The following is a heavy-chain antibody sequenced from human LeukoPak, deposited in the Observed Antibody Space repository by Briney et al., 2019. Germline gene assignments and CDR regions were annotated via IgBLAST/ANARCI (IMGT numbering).Heavy chain of an antibody. CDR1: GDSISRGYY. J-gene: IGHJ4*02. V-gene: IGHV4-38-2*02. CDR3: ARSVGNSGSFQGYNY. CDR2: IFHSGST. D-gene: IGHD1-26*01. Sequence: PSETLSLTCTVSGDSISRGYYWAWIRQPPGTGLEWIGSIFHSGSTYYKPSLLSRVTISVDTSKNQFSLKMSSVTAADTAVYYCARSVGNSGSFQGYNYWSQGILVTVSS.